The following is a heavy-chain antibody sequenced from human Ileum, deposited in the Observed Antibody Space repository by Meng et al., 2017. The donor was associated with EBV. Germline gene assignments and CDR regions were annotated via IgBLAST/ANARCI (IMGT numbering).Heavy chain of an antibody. Sequence: EVQLVEAGGGLVVPGGSLTLYCAVSGFSFSRFWMHWVLQVPGKGLVWVARTNEDGGITNYADSVKGRFTISRDNTRNTLYLQMNSLRDEDTAAYFCSRDLAGPFDDWGQGTLVTVSS. CDR3: SRDLAGPFDD. V-gene: IGHV3-74*01. J-gene: IGHJ4*02. CDR2: TNEDGGIT. CDR1: GFSFSRFW.